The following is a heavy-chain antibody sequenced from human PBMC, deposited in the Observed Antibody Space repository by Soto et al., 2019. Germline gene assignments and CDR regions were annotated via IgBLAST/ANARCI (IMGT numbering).Heavy chain of an antibody. CDR1: GFTFSSYG. CDR3: AKGLRGSHEGDY. D-gene: IGHD3-16*01. V-gene: IGHV3-30*18. Sequence: PGGSLRLSCAASGFTFSSYGMHWVRQAPGKGLEWVAVISYDGSNKYYADSVKGRFTISRDNSKNTLYLQMNSLRAEDTAVYYCAKGLRGSHEGDYWGQGTLVTVSS. CDR2: ISYDGSNK. J-gene: IGHJ4*02.